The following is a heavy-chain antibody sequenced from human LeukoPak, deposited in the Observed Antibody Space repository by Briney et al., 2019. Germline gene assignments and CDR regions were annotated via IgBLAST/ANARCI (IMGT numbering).Heavy chain of an antibody. J-gene: IGHJ1*01. V-gene: IGHV4-4*07. Sequence: SETLSLTCTVSGGSISSDYWSWIRQPAGKGLEWIGRIYTSGSTNYNPSLKSRVIMSVDTSKNQFSLKLSSVTAADTAVYYCARDQGSGGAYFQHWGQGTLVTVSS. CDR2: IYTSGST. CDR1: GGSISSDY. CDR3: ARDQGSGGAYFQH. D-gene: IGHD3-10*01.